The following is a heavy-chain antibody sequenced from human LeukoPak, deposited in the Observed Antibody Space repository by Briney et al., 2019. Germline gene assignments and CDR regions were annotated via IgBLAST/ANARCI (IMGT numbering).Heavy chain of an antibody. CDR2: INPNSGGT. J-gene: IGHJ4*02. Sequence: ASVKVSCKASGYTFTGYYMHWVRQAPGQGLEWMGWINPNSGGTNYAQKFQGRVTMTRDTSISTAYMELSRLRSDDTAAYYCARAFGCTNGVCYRFSIWGQGTLVTVSS. V-gene: IGHV1-2*02. CDR1: GYTFTGYY. D-gene: IGHD2-8*01. CDR3: ARAFGCTNGVCYRFSI.